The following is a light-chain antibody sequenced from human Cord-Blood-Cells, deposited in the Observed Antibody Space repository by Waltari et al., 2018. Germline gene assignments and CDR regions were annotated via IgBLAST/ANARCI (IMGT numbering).Light chain of an antibody. J-gene: IGLJ1*01. CDR1: SSDVGGYNY. V-gene: IGLV2-14*01. CDR3: SSYTSSSTYV. CDR2: EVS. Sequence: QSALTQPASVSGSPGQSITISCTGTSSDVGGYNYVSWYQQHPGKVPKLMIYEVSNRPSGVSNRFSGSTSGNTASLTISGLQAEDEADYYCSSYTSSSTYVFGTGTKVTVL.